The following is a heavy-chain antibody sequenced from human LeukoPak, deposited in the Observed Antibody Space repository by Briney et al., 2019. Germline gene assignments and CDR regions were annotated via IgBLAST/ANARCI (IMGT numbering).Heavy chain of an antibody. CDR1: GDSVSINSVT. D-gene: IGHD2-2*01. CDR2: TYYRSTWYN. Sequence: SQTLSLTCAISGDSVSINSVTWNWIRQSPSRGLELLGRTYYRSTWYNDYAVSVRGRITVNPDTSKNQFSLHLNSVTPEYTAVYYCARRLTQYDCFDPWGQGILVTVSS. V-gene: IGHV6-1*01. J-gene: IGHJ5*02. CDR3: ARRLTQYDCFDP.